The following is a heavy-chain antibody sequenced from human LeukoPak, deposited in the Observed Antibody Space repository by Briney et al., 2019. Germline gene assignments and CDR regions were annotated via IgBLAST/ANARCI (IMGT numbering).Heavy chain of an antibody. V-gene: IGHV1-18*01. J-gene: IGHJ4*02. D-gene: IGHD6-13*01. CDR3: ARKEYSSSWYYFDY. Sequence: GASVTLSSTASGYTFTSYGISWVRQAPGQGLEWMGWISVYNGNTNNAQKLQGRVTMTTDTSTSTAYMELRSLRSDDTAVYYCARKEYSSSWYYFDYWGQGTLVTVSS. CDR2: ISVYNGNT. CDR1: GYTFTSYG.